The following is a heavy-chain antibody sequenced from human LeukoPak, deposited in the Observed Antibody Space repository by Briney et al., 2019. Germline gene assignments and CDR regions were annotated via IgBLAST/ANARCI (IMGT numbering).Heavy chain of an antibody. D-gene: IGHD3-3*01. Sequence: GGSQRLSCAAYGFTLSSYAMPWVRQAPGKGLEWVAVISYDGSNKYYADSVKGRFTISRDNSKNTLYLQMNSLRAEDTAVYYCARGQPAPVRTLRVVFEWLLPMDVWGKGTTVTVSS. CDR2: ISYDGSNK. J-gene: IGHJ6*03. V-gene: IGHV3-30*01. CDR1: GFTLSSYA. CDR3: ARGQPAPVRTLRVVFEWLLPMDV.